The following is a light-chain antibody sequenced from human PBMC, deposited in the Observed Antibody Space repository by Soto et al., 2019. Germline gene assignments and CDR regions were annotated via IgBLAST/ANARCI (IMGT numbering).Light chain of an antibody. CDR1: QSISSN. CDR3: QQTYSTPWT. CDR2: AAS. Sequence: IQMTQSPSSLSASVGDRVTITCRASQSISSNLNWYQQKPGKAPKLLIYAASSLQSGVPSRFSGSASGTDFTLTISSLQPEDSATYHCQQTYSTPWTFGQGTKVDIK. J-gene: IGKJ1*01. V-gene: IGKV1-39*01.